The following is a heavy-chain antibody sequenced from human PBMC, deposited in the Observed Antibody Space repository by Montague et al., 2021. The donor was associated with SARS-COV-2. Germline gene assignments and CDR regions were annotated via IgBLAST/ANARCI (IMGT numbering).Heavy chain of an antibody. J-gene: IGHJ6*02. CDR1: GFTFSSYG. CDR3: AREMVRGVGPYYYGMDV. V-gene: IGHV3-33*01. D-gene: IGHD3-10*01. CDR2: IWYDGSNK. Sequence: SLRLSCAASGFTFSSYGMHWVRQAPGKGLEWVAVIWYDGSNKYYADSVKGRFTISRDNSKNTLYLQMNSLRAEDTAVYYCAREMVRGVGPYYYGMDVWGQGTTVTVSS.